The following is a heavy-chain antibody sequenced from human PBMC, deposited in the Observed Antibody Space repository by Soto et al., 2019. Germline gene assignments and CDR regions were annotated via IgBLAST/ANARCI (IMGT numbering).Heavy chain of an antibody. CDR1: GDSVSSNSAA. D-gene: IGHD4-4*01. Sequence: PSQTLSLTCAISGDSVSSNSAAWNWIRQSPSRGLEWLGRTYYRSKWYNDYAVSVKSRITINPDTSKNQFSLQLNSVTPDDTAVYYCARDDYSNSRYYYYGMDVWGQGTTVTVSS. CDR2: TYYRSKWYN. V-gene: IGHV6-1*01. J-gene: IGHJ6*02. CDR3: ARDDYSNSRYYYYGMDV.